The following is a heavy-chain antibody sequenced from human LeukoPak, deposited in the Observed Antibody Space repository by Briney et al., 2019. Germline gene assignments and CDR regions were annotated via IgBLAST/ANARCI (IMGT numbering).Heavy chain of an antibody. Sequence: PSETLSLTCTVSGGSISSYYWSWVRQPPGKGLEWIGYIYYSGSINYNPSLKSRVTISVDTSKNQFSLKLSSVTAADTAVYYCARENYGGNSDYFDYWGQGTLVTVSS. CDR1: GGSISSYY. V-gene: IGHV4-59*01. CDR2: IYYSGSI. D-gene: IGHD4-23*01. J-gene: IGHJ4*02. CDR3: ARENYGGNSDYFDY.